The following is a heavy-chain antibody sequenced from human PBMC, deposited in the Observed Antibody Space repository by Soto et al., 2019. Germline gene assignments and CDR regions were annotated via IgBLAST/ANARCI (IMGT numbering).Heavy chain of an antibody. CDR2: IYYSGST. V-gene: IGHV4-61*08. D-gene: IGHD2-2*01. CDR1: GGSISSGDYY. CDR3: ARVGSRDIVVVPAAIPGMGMDV. J-gene: IGHJ6*02. Sequence: SETLSLTCTVSGGSISSGDYYWSWIRQPPGKGLEWIGYIYYSGSTNYNPSLKSRVTISVDTSKNQFSPKLSSVTAADTAVYYCARVGSRDIVVVPAAIPGMGMDVWGQGTTVTVSS.